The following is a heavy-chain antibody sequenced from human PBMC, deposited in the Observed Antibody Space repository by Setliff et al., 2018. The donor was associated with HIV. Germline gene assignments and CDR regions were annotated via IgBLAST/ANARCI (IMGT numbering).Heavy chain of an antibody. CDR1: GGSFSGYY. D-gene: IGHD2-2*01. J-gene: IGHJ5*02. V-gene: IGHV4-34*01. CDR2: INHSGST. CDR3: ARGPVVVIPAPRWRWFDP. Sequence: SETLSLTCAVYGGSFSGYYWSWIRQPPGKGLEWIGEINHSGSTNYNPSLKSRVTISLDTSKNQFSLRLSSVTAADTAVYYCARGPVVVIPAPRWRWFDPWGRGTLVTVSS.